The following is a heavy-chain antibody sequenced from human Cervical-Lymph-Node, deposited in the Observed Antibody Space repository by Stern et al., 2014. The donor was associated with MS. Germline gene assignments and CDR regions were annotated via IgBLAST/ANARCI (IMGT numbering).Heavy chain of an antibody. J-gene: IGHJ4*02. CDR3: ANNVVATQDFDY. CDR2: ISGYGGST. Sequence: EVQLLESGGGLVQPGGSLRLSCAASGFTFSSYAMSWVRQAPGKGLEWVSTISGYGGSTYYADSVKGRFTISRDNSKNTLYLQMNSLRAEDTAVYFCANNVVATQDFDYWGQGTLVTVSS. D-gene: IGHD5-12*01. V-gene: IGHV3-23*01. CDR1: GFTFSSYA.